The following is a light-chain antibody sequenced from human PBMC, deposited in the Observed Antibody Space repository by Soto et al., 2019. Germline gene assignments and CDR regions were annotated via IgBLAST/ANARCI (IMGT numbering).Light chain of an antibody. V-gene: IGKV1-5*01. CDR3: QQSYSTPPRT. Sequence: DIQMTQSPSTLSASVGDRVTITCRASQSISSWLAWYQQKPGKAPKLLIYDASSLESGVPLRFSGSGSGTEFTLTISSLQPEDFATYYCQQSYSTPPRTFGQGTKVDIK. CDR1: QSISSW. CDR2: DAS. J-gene: IGKJ1*01.